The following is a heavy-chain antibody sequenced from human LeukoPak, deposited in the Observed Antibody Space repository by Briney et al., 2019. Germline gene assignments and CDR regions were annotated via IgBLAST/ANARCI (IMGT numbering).Heavy chain of an antibody. Sequence: GRSLRLSCAASGFTSDDYAMHWVRQAPGKGLEWVSGISWNSGSIGYADSVKGRFTISRDNAKNSLYLQMNSLRAEDTALYYCAKDAAAAGTLYYFDYWGQGTLVTVSS. CDR3: AKDAAAAGTLYYFDY. V-gene: IGHV3-9*02. D-gene: IGHD6-13*01. CDR1: GFTSDDYA. J-gene: IGHJ4*02. CDR2: ISWNSGSI.